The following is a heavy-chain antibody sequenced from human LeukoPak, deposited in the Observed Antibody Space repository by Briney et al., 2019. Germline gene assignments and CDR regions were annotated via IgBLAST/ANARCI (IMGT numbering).Heavy chain of an antibody. CDR1: GFRFSGYW. Sequence: GGSLRLSCVGSGFRFSGYWMSWVRQAPGKGLEWVSAISGSGGSTYYADSVKGRFTISRDNSKNTLYLQMNSLRAEDTAVYYCGGDQSYDYVWGSYRSLKYYFDYWGQGTLVTVSS. CDR2: ISGSGGST. V-gene: IGHV3-23*01. D-gene: IGHD3-16*02. J-gene: IGHJ4*02. CDR3: GGDQSYDYVWGSYRSLKYYFDY.